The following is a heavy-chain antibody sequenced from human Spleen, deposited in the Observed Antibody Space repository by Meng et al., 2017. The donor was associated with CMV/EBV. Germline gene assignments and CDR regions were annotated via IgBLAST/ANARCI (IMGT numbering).Heavy chain of an antibody. CDR2: INPYSGDT. CDR1: KYTFSDYY. V-gene: IGHV1-2*02. CDR3: ARDRDSTSGLDAFDI. J-gene: IGHJ3*02. Sequence: ASVKVSCKASKYTFSDYYIHWVRQAPGRGFQWMGWINPYSGDTKYAQKFQGRVSMTRDTSTNTAYMELSRLRSDDTAVYYCARDRDSTSGLDAFDIWGQGTMVTVSS. D-gene: IGHD2-2*01.